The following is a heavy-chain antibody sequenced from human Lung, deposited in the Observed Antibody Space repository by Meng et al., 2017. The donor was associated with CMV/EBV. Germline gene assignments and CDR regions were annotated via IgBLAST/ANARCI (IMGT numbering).Heavy chain of an antibody. CDR3: ARGGLSTALPEAPSSSSIDN. Sequence: ASVKVSXKASGYTLTGYFMHWVRQAPGQGLEWMGWINPNSGGTNYAQKFQGRVIMTWDTSISSAYMQLSRLTSNDTAVFYCARGGLSTALPEAPSSSSIDNWGQGTLVTVSS. J-gene: IGHJ4*02. CDR1: GYTLTGYF. V-gene: IGHV1-2*02. CDR2: INPNSGGT. D-gene: IGHD2/OR15-2a*01.